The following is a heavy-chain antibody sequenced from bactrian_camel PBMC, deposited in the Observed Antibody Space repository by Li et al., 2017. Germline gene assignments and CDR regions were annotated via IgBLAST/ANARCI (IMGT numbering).Heavy chain of an antibody. CDR2: INMRGGT. Sequence: VQLVESGGGSVQAGGSLRLSCSASGYGYGRYCMGWFRQAPGKEREWVASINMRGGTSYADSVQGRFTVSKDNAKTTLYLQMNSLKPEDTATHYCGADVPLSALSGDRDGARSAVVVTGTVPIRYNVLGQGTQVTVS. D-gene: IGHD2*01. J-gene: IGHJ4*01. V-gene: IGHV3S55*01. CDR1: GYGYGRYC.